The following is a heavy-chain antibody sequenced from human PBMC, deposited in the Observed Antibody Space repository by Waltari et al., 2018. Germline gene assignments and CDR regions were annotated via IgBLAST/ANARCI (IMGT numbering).Heavy chain of an antibody. CDR3: AKQARYYDSSGYPVDY. J-gene: IGHJ4*02. Sequence: EVQLLESGGGLVQPGGSLRLSCAASGFTFSSYAMSWVRQAPGKGLEWVSAISGSGGRTYYPDSVKGRFTISRDNSKNTLYLQMNSLRAEDTAVYYCAKQARYYDSSGYPVDYWGQGTLVTVSS. CDR2: ISGSGGRT. CDR1: GFTFSSYA. D-gene: IGHD3-22*01. V-gene: IGHV3-23*01.